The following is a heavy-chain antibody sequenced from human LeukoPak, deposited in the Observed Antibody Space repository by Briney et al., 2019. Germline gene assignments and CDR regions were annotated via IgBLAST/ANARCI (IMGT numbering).Heavy chain of an antibody. CDR1: GFTFSSYS. CDR3: ARARDGYNSGAFDI. V-gene: IGHV3-21*01. Sequence: GGSLRLSCAASGFTFSSYSMNWVRQAPGKGLEWVSYISSSSSYIYYADSVKGRFTISRDNAKNSLYLQMNSLRAEDTAVYYCARARDGYNSGAFDIWGQGTMVTVSS. CDR2: ISSSSSYI. D-gene: IGHD5-24*01. J-gene: IGHJ3*02.